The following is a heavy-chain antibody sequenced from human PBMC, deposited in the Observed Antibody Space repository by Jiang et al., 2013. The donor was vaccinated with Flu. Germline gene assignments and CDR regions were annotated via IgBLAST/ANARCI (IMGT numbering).Heavy chain of an antibody. V-gene: IGHV1-2*02. CDR1: GYTFTGYY. CDR2: INPNSGGT. CDR3: ARDRRDYYYYYGMDV. Sequence: QLLESGAEVKKPGASVKVSCKASGYTFTGYYMHWVRQAPGQGLEWMGWINPNSGGTNYAQKFQGRVTMTRDTSISTAYMELSRLRSDDTAVYYCARDRRDYYYYYGMDVWGQRTTVTVSS. J-gene: IGHJ6*02.